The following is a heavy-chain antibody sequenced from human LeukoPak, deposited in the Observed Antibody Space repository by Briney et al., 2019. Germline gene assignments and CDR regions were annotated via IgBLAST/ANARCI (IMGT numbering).Heavy chain of an antibody. V-gene: IGHV3-23*01. CDR1: GFTFGNYA. D-gene: IGHD5-24*01. CDR3: AKDQKMHGDY. Sequence: GGSLRLSCAASGFTFGNYAMSWVRQAPGKGLEWVSLISGNGGSTYYADSVKGRFTISRDNSKNTLYLQMSSLRAGDTAVYYCAKDQKMHGDYWGQGTLVTVSS. J-gene: IGHJ4*02. CDR2: ISGNGGST.